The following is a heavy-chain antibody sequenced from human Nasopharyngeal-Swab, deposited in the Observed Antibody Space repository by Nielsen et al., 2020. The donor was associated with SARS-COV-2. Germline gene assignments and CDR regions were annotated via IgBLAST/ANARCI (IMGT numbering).Heavy chain of an antibody. Sequence: SEILSLTCTVSGGSISSYYWSWIRQPPGKGLEWIGYIYYSGSINYNPSLKSRVTISVDTSKNQFSLKLSSVTAADTAVYYCARGDLRDDAFDIWGQGTMVTVSS. CDR1: GGSISSYY. CDR2: IYYSGSI. D-gene: IGHD5-24*01. J-gene: IGHJ3*02. CDR3: ARGDLRDDAFDI. V-gene: IGHV4-59*01.